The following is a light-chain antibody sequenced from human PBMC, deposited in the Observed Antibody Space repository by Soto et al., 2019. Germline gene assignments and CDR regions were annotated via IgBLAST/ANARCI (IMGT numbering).Light chain of an antibody. CDR3: QQYGSSPFT. V-gene: IGKV3-20*01. CDR2: GAS. Sequence: EIVLTQSPATLSLSPGERATLSCRASQSVSSYLAWYQQKPGQAPRLLIYGASSRATGIPDRLSGSGSGTDFTLTISRLEPEDFAVYYCQQYGSSPFTFGPGTKVDIK. J-gene: IGKJ3*01. CDR1: QSVSSY.